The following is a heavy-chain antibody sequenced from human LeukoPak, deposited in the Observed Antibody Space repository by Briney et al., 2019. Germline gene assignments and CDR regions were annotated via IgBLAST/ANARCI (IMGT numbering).Heavy chain of an antibody. D-gene: IGHD4-23*01. CDR2: IYYSGIT. CDR1: GGSVSSSSFY. J-gene: IGHJ4*02. Sequence: NPSETLSLTCTVSGGSVSSSSFYWGWIRQPPGKGLEWIGNIYYSGITYYNPSLKSRVTISVDTSKNQFSLRLNSVTAADTAVYYCARDPGGKTSRDRLDYWGQGTLVTVSS. CDR3: ARDPGGKTSRDRLDY. V-gene: IGHV4-39*07.